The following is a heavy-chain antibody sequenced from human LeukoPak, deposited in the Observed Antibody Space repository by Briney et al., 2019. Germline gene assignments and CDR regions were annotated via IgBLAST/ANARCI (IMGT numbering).Heavy chain of an antibody. J-gene: IGHJ4*02. CDR3: HGLFC. Sequence: GGSLRLSCAASGFTFSSYGMHWVRQAPGKGLEWVAVISYDGSNKYYADSVKGRFTISRDNSKNTLYLQMSSLRAEDTAVYYCHGLFCWGQGTLVTVFS. V-gene: IGHV3-30*03. D-gene: IGHD3-9*01. CDR2: ISYDGSNK. CDR1: GFTFSSYG.